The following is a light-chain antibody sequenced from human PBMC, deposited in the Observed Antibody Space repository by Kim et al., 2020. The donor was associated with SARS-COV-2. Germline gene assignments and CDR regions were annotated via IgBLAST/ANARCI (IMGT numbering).Light chain of an antibody. Sequence: PRVTNSCSRSSSNIGNKAVNWYQQLPGQAPKLLIYYDDLLPSGVSDRFSGSKSGTSASLAISGLQSEDEADYYCAAWDDSLNGVVFGGGTQLTVL. CDR3: AAWDDSLNGVV. CDR1: SSNIGNKA. V-gene: IGLV1-36*01. J-gene: IGLJ2*01. CDR2: YDD.